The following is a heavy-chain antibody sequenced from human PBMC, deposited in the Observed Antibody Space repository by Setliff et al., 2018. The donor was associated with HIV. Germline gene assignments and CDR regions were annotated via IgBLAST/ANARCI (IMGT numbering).Heavy chain of an antibody. D-gene: IGHD4-17*01. CDR2: IYYSGST. V-gene: IGHV4-59*01. Sequence: SETLSLTCTVSGGSISSYYWSWIRQPPGKGLEWIGYIYYSGSTNYNPSLKSRVTISVDTSKNQFSLKLSSVTAADTAVYYCARGVHYGADIPKFDPWGQGTLVTVSS. J-gene: IGHJ5*02. CDR1: GGSISSYY. CDR3: ARGVHYGADIPKFDP.